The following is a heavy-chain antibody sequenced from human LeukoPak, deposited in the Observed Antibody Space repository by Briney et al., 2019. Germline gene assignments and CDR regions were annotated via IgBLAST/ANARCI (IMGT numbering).Heavy chain of an antibody. J-gene: IGHJ4*02. CDR2: ISYDGSNK. V-gene: IGHV3-30*18. CDR3: AKGPSSVDY. CDR1: GFTFSSYG. D-gene: IGHD6-19*01. Sequence: GRSLRLSCAASGFTFSSYGMHWVRQAPGKGLEWVAVISYDGSNKYYADSVKGRFTISRDNSKNTLYLQMNSLRAEDTAVYYCAKGPSSVDYWGQGTLVTVSS.